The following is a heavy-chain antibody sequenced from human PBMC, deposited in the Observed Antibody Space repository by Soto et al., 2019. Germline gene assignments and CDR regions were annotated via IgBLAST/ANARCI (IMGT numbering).Heavy chain of an antibody. CDR1: GYTFSSYG. V-gene: IGHV3-33*01. Sequence: QVQLVQSGAEVKKPGASVKVSCKASGYTFSSYGMHWVRQAPGKGLEWVAVIWYDGSNKYYADSVKGRFTISRDNSKNTLYLQMNSLRAEDTAVYYCARAPRIAAAGHSRIQPGDYFDYWGQGTLVTVSS. J-gene: IGHJ4*02. D-gene: IGHD6-13*01. CDR3: ARAPRIAAAGHSRIQPGDYFDY. CDR2: IWYDGSNK.